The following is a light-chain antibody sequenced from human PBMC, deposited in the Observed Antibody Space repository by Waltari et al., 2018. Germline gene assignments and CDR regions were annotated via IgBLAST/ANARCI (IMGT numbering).Light chain of an antibody. CDR3: QQYHVWPPWT. V-gene: IGKV3-15*01. CDR2: GAS. CDR1: QSVSNH. J-gene: IGKJ1*01. Sequence: EIVMTQSPATLSVSPGERAPLSCRASQSVSNHLAWYQQKPHQAPRLLIYGASTSATGIPARFSGSGSGTEFTLTISSMQSEDFAVYYCQQYHVWPPWTFGQGTKVEIK.